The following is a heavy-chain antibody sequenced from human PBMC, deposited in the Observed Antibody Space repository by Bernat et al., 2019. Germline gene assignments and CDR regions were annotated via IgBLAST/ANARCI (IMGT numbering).Heavy chain of an antibody. CDR1: GFTFSSYA. CDR2: ISGSGGST. J-gene: IGHJ4*02. CDR3: AKGSSSGWSYNYFDY. D-gene: IGHD6-19*01. V-gene: IGHV3-23*01. Sequence: EVQLLESGGGLVQPGGSLRLSCAASGFTFSSYAMSWVRQAPGKGLEWVSAISGSGGSTYYADSVKGRFTISRDNSKNTLYLQMNSLRAEDTAVYFCAKGSSSGWSYNYFDYWGQGTLVTVSS.